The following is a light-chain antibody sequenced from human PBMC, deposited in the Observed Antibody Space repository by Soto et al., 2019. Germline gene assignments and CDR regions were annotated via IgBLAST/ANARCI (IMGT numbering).Light chain of an antibody. V-gene: IGKV3-11*01. CDR2: GAS. CDR1: QSVSNNY. Sequence: EIVLTQSPGTLSLSPGERATLSCRASQSVSNNYLAWYQQKPGQAPRLLIYGASTRATGIPARFSGSGSGTDFTLTISSLEPEDFAVYYCQQRSNWPRFTFGPGTKVDIK. J-gene: IGKJ3*01. CDR3: QQRSNWPRFT.